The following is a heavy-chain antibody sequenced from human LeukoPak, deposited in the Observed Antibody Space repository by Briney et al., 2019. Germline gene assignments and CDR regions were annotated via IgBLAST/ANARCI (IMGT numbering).Heavy chain of an antibody. V-gene: IGHV1-46*01. D-gene: IGHD2-2*01. Sequence: GASVKVSCKASGGTFSSYAISWVRQAPGQGLEWMGIINPSGGTTSYAQKFQGRVTMTRDTSTSTVYMELSSLRSDDTAVYYCARVRDCSSSSCYGIIDCWGQGTLVTVSS. CDR3: ARVRDCSSSSCYGIIDC. J-gene: IGHJ4*02. CDR2: INPSGGTT. CDR1: GGTFSSYA.